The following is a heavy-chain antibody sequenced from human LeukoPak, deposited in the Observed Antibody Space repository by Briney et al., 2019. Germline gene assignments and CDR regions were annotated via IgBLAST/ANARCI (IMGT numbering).Heavy chain of an antibody. CDR2: IYPGDSET. D-gene: IGHD2-2*01. CDR1: GYSFTSYW. CDR3: VRHLSDITSCPNY. Sequence: GESLKISCKGSGYSFTSYWIGWVRQMPGKGLEWMGIIYPGDSETRYSPSFQGQVTISADNAISTAYLQWSSLKASDTAIYYCVRHLSDITSCPNYWGPGTLVTVAS. J-gene: IGHJ4*02. V-gene: IGHV5-51*01.